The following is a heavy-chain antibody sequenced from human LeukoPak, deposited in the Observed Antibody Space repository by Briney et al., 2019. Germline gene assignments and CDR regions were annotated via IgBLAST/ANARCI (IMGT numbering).Heavy chain of an antibody. J-gene: IGHJ4*02. CDR3: ARASGIEDYYFDY. Sequence: SETLSLTRTVSGGSISSSSYYWGWIRQPPGKGLEWIGSIYYSGSTYYNPSLKSRVTISVDTSKNQFSLKLSSVTAADTAVYYCARASGIEDYYFDYWGQGTLVTVSS. V-gene: IGHV4-39*07. D-gene: IGHD3-10*01. CDR1: GGSISSSSYY. CDR2: IYYSGST.